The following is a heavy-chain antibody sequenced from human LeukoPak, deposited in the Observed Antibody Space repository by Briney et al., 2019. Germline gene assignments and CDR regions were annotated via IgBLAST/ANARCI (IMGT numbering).Heavy chain of an antibody. D-gene: IGHD1-26*01. J-gene: IGHJ4*02. V-gene: IGHV4-59*03. Sequence: SETLSLTCTDSRGSISSNCWSCVRQPPGKRLEWIGHLDYSGTPNYSPSLRSRVTISVDTTKNQFSLKLSSVTAADTAVYYCEALSGSHWYFDYWGQGRLVTVSS. CDR1: RGSISSNC. CDR3: EALSGSHWYFDY. CDR2: LDYSGTP.